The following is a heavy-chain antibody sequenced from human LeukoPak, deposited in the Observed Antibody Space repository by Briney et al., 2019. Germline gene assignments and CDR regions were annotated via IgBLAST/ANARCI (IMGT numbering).Heavy chain of an antibody. D-gene: IGHD6-13*01. CDR1: GFTFDDYA. V-gene: IGHV3-9*01. J-gene: IGHJ2*01. CDR2: ISWNSGSI. CDR3: AKGAAGTSALVYWYFDL. Sequence: GRSLRLSCAASGFTFDDYAMHWVRQAPGKGLEWVSGISWNSGSIGSADSVKGRFTISRDNAKNSLYLQMNSLRAEDTALYYCAKGAAGTSALVYWYFDLWGRGTLVTVSS.